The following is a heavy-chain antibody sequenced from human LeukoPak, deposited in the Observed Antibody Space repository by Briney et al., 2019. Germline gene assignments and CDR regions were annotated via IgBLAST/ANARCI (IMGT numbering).Heavy chain of an antibody. Sequence: SETLSLTCTVSGGSLSSGGYYWSWIRQHPGKGLEWIGYIYYSGSTYYNPSLKSRVTISVDTSKNQFSPKLSSVTAADTAVYYCARYYDSSGYYIGWFDPWGQGTLVTVSS. V-gene: IGHV4-31*03. D-gene: IGHD3-22*01. J-gene: IGHJ5*02. CDR1: GGSLSSGGYY. CDR3: ARYYDSSGYYIGWFDP. CDR2: IYYSGST.